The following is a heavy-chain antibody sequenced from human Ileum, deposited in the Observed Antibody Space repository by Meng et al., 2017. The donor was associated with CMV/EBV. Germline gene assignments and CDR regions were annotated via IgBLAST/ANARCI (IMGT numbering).Heavy chain of an antibody. CDR1: GGCVSSGSYY. CDR3: ARVNWVYWYFDL. J-gene: IGHJ2*01. Sequence: PGAGGCVSSGSYYWRWIRQPSGKGLEGIRYIYYSGSTNYNPSLKSRVTISVDTSKNHFSLKLSSVTAADTAVYYCARVNWVYWYFDLWGRGTLVTVSS. V-gene: IGHV4-61*03. D-gene: IGHD7-27*01. CDR2: IYYSGST.